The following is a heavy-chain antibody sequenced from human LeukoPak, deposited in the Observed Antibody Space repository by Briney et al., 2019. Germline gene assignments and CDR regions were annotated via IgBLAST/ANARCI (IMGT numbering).Heavy chain of an antibody. V-gene: IGHV4-30-4*01. D-gene: IGHD4/OR15-4a*01. J-gene: IGHJ6*03. CDR1: GGSVSSGDYY. CDR2: IYYSGYT. Sequence: SETLSLTCTVSGGSVSSGDYYWSWIRQPPGKGLEWIGYIYYSGYTDYNPSLKSRVTISVDTSKNQFSLKLSSVTAADTAVYYCARVGAKYYYYYMDVWGKGTTVTVSS. CDR3: ARVGAKYYYYYMDV.